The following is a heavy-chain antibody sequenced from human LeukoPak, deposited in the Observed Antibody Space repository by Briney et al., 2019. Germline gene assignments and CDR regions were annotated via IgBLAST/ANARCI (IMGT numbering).Heavy chain of an antibody. D-gene: IGHD4-17*01. J-gene: IGHJ4*02. CDR2: ISESGRDT. CDR1: GFIFSSYS. V-gene: IGHV3-23*01. CDR3: AKDPMTSVTTTAY. Sequence: GGSLRLSCAASGFIFSSYSMSWVRQAPGKGLEWASAISESGRDTYYTDSVKGRFTISRDNSKSTLYLQMDSLRAEDTAVYYCAKDPMTSVTTTAYWGQGTLVTVSS.